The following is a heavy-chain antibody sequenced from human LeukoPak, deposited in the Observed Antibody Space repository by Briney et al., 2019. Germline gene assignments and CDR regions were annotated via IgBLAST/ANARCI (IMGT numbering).Heavy chain of an antibody. CDR3: AKGGPQFFDY. J-gene: IGHJ4*02. Sequence: GGSLRLSCVASGVTFSNYAMTWVRQAPGKGLEWVSTISGSGGTTNYADSVKGRFTISRDSSKSTLYLQMNSLRAEDTAVYFCAKGGPQFFDYWGQGSLVTVSS. CDR1: GVTFSNYA. D-gene: IGHD5-24*01. CDR2: ISGSGGTT. V-gene: IGHV3-23*01.